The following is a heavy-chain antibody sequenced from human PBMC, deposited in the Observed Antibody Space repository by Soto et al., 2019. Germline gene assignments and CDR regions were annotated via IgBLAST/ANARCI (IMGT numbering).Heavy chain of an antibody. Sequence: PSETLSLTCTVSGGSISSGDYYWSWIRQPPGKGLEWIGYIYYSGSTYYNPSLKSRVTISVDTSKNQFSLKLSSATAADTAVYYCAGEISGYSYGYDYWGQGTLVTVSS. CDR3: AGEISGYSYGYDY. V-gene: IGHV4-30-4*01. CDR2: IYYSGST. J-gene: IGHJ4*02. CDR1: GGSISSGDYY. D-gene: IGHD5-18*01.